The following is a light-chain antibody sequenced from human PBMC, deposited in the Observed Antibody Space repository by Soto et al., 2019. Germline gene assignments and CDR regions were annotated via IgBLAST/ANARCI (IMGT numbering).Light chain of an antibody. CDR3: QQYNDYSWT. Sequence: EIQMTQSPSTLSASVGDRVSINCRASQSISAWLAWYQQKPGKAPRLLIYKASTLEIGVPSRFSGSGSGTEFTLTISSLQPDDVAIYYCQQYNDYSWTFGQGTKVDIK. CDR1: QSISAW. CDR2: KAS. V-gene: IGKV1-5*03. J-gene: IGKJ1*01.